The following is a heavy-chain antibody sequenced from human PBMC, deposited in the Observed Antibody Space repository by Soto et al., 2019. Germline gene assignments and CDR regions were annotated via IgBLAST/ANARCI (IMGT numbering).Heavy chain of an antibody. CDR3: ARGGSLNWYFDL. V-gene: IGHV3-74*01. CDR1: GFTFSSYW. J-gene: IGHJ2*01. Sequence: EVQLVESGGGLVQPGGSLRLSCAASGFTFSSYWMHWVRQAPGKGLVWVSRINSDGSSTSYADSVKGRFTISRDNANKTLYLQMNSLRAEDTAVYYCARGGSLNWYFDLWGRGTLVTVSS. CDR2: INSDGSST. D-gene: IGHD1-26*01.